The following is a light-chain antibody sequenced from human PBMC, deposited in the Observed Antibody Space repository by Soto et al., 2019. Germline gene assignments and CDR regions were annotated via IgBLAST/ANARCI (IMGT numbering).Light chain of an antibody. J-gene: IGLJ1*01. CDR2: EVS. CDR3: SSYASNTIFSV. CDR1: SSNIGAGYD. V-gene: IGLV1-40*01. Sequence: QSVLTQPPSVSGAPGQRVTISCTGSSSNIGAGYDVYWYQHPPGKAPKLIIYEVSNRPSGVSNRFSGSKSGNTASLTISGIQAEDEADYYCSSYASNTIFSVFATGSKAT.